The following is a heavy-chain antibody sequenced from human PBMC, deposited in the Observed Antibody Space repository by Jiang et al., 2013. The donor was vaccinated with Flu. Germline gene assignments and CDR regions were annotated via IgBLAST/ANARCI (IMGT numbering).Heavy chain of an antibody. Sequence: SGAEVKKPGASVKVSCKASGYTFTSYGISWVRQAPGQGLEWMGWISAYNGNTNYAQKLQGRVTMTTDTSTSTAYMELRSLRSDDTAVYYCASWIAVAGSGLEYFQHWGQGTLVTVSS. D-gene: IGHD6-19*01. CDR2: ISAYNGNT. CDR1: GYTFTSYG. J-gene: IGHJ1*01. CDR3: ASWIAVAGSGLEYFQH. V-gene: IGHV1-18*01.